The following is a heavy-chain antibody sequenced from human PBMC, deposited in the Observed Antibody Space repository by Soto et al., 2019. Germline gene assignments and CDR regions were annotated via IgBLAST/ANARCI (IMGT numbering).Heavy chain of an antibody. CDR3: AHRPRWCGGSCCGMDV. CDR1: GFSLSTSGVG. CDR2: VYWDDDK. J-gene: IGHJ6*02. V-gene: IGHV2-5*02. Sequence: QITLKESGPTLVKPTQTLTLTCTFSGFSLSTSGVGVGWIRQPPGKALEWLALVYWDDDKRYSPSLKSRLTITKDSSKNLVVLTMTNVDSMDTATYYCAHRPRWCGGSCCGMDVWGQGTTVTVSS. D-gene: IGHD2-15*01.